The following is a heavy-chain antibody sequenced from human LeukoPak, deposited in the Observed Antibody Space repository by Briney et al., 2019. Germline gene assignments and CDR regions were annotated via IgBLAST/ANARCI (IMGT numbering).Heavy chain of an antibody. J-gene: IGHJ4*02. CDR2: IKQDGSQE. Sequence: GGSLRLSCAASGFIFSGYWMSWVRQAPEKGLEWVANIKQDGSQEFYADSVKGRFTISRDNAKNSLYLQMDRLTPADTGVYYCTSLFSHNWGQGTLVTVSS. CDR3: TSLFSHN. V-gene: IGHV3-7*01. CDR1: GFIFSGYW.